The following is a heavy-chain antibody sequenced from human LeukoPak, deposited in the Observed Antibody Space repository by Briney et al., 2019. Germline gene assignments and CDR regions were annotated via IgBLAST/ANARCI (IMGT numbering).Heavy chain of an antibody. CDR2: IRYDGSNK. J-gene: IGHJ4*02. D-gene: IGHD5-12*01. Sequence: GGSLRLSCAASGFTFSSYGMHWVRQAPGKGLEWVAFIRYDGSNKYYADSVKGRFTISGDNSKNTLYLQMNSLRAEDTAVYYCARRKFYSTYDPFDYWGQGTLVTVSS. CDR1: GFTFSSYG. CDR3: ARRKFYSTYDPFDY. V-gene: IGHV3-30*02.